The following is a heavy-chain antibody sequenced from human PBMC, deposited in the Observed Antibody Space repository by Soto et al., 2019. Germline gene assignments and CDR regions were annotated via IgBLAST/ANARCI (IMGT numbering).Heavy chain of an antibody. Sequence: PWGSLRLSCAASGFTVSSNYMSWVRQAPGKGLEWVSVIYSGGSTYYADSVKGRFTISRDNSKNTLYLQMNSLRAEDTAVYYCARRIYYYYMDVWGKGTTVTISS. CDR3: ARRIYYYYMDV. J-gene: IGHJ6*03. CDR2: IYSGGST. CDR1: GFTVSSNY. V-gene: IGHV3-66*01.